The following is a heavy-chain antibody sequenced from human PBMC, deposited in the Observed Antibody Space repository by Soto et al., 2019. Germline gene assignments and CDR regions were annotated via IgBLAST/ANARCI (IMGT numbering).Heavy chain of an antibody. V-gene: IGHV3-9*01. CDR1: GFTFDDYA. Sequence: GGSLRLSCAASGFTFDDYAMHWGRQVPGKGLEWVSGINWNSVSIGYADSVKGRFAISRDNAKNSLHLQMNSLRAEDTAFYYCVKDESINWYSGHFRHWGQGTLVTVSS. J-gene: IGHJ1*01. CDR3: VKDESINWYSGHFRH. D-gene: IGHD6-13*01. CDR2: INWNSVSI.